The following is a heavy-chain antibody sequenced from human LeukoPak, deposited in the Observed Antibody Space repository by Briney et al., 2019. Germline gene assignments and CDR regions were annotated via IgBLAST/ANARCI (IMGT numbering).Heavy chain of an antibody. Sequence: GGSLRLSCVVSGIPFSDYYMNWIRQAPGKGLEWISYISSSSSYSDYADSVKGRFTISRDNAKSALYLQLNSLRLEDTAVYYCAAGAAADFWGQGTLVTVSS. V-gene: IGHV3-11*03. D-gene: IGHD6-13*01. CDR1: GIPFSDYY. CDR2: ISSSSSYS. CDR3: AAGAAADF. J-gene: IGHJ4*02.